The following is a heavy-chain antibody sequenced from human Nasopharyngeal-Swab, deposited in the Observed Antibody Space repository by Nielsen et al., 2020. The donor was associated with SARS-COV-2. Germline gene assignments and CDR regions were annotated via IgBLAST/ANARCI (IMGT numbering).Heavy chain of an antibody. CDR2: IYSGGSSI. J-gene: IGHJ4*02. D-gene: IGHD3-3*01. V-gene: IGHV3-23*03. CDR1: GFTFSSYA. Sequence: GGSLRLSCAASGFTFSSYAMSWVRQAPGKGLEWVSVIYSGGSSIYYADSVKGRFTISRDNSKNTLYLQMNSLRAEDTAVYYCAKDREYYDFWSGYSPLPIFDYWGQGTLVTVSS. CDR3: AKDREYYDFWSGYSPLPIFDY.